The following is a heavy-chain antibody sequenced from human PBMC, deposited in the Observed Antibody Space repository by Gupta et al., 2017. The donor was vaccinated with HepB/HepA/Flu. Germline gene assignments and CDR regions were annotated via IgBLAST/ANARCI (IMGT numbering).Heavy chain of an antibody. V-gene: IGHV1-69*06. Sequence: QVQLVPSGAEVKKPGSSVKVSCKASGGTFSSYAISWVRQAPGQGLEWMGGIIPIFGTANYAQKFQGRVTITADKSTSTAYMELSSLRSEDTAVYYCARDIAPPDSSGYYYDYYYMDVWGKGTTVTVSS. CDR1: GGTFSSYA. J-gene: IGHJ6*03. CDR2: IIPIFGTA. CDR3: ARDIAPPDSSGYYYDYYYMDV. D-gene: IGHD3-22*01.